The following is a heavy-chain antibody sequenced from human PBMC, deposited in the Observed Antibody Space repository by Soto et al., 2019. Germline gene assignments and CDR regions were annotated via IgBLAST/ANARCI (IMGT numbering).Heavy chain of an antibody. CDR3: AKNKWDGGGRHFDL. V-gene: IGHV3-30*18. D-gene: IGHD3-16*01. CDR2: ISYDGSNK. CDR1: GFTCSNYG. J-gene: IGHJ2*01. Sequence: QVQLVESGGGVVQPGRSLRLSCAASGFTCSNYGMHWVRQAPGKGLEWIAVISYDGSNKFYADSVKGRFTISRDTSKNTVSLQMNSLRAEDTAVYYCAKNKWDGGGRHFDLWGRGTLVTVSS.